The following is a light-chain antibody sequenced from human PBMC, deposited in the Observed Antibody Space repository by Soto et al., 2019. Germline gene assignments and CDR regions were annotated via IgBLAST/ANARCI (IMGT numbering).Light chain of an antibody. J-gene: IGKJ5*01. Sequence: EIVLTQSPGTLSLSAGQRATLSCRASQSISSDYLAWYQQKAGQAPRLLIYGASSRATGIPDRFSGSGSGTDFTLNISRLETEDFAVYYCQKYGSSSITFGQGTRLEIK. CDR2: GAS. CDR3: QKYGSSSIT. V-gene: IGKV3-20*01. CDR1: QSISSDY.